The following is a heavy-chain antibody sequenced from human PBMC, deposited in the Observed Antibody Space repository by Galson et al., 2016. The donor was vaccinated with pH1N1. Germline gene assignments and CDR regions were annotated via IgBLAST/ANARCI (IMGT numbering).Heavy chain of an antibody. J-gene: IGHJ4*02. CDR3: ARGNGGYAHFDS. Sequence: SLRLSCATSGFTFSSYNMNWVRQAPGKGLEWVAYISSGSTTIYYADSVRGRFTISRDEAKKSLYLQMSSLRVEDTAGYFCARGNGGYAHFDSWGQGTMVTVPS. CDR2: ISSGSTTI. D-gene: IGHD5-12*01. V-gene: IGHV3-48*01. CDR1: GFTFSSYN.